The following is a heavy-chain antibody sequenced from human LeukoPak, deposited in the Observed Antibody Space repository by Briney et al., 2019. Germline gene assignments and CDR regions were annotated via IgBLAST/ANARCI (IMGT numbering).Heavy chain of an antibody. CDR1: GFTFSSSA. D-gene: IGHD6-13*01. V-gene: IGHV3-23*01. CDR3: TRRSSWYGPNDY. J-gene: IGHJ4*02. CDR2: ISGSGLST. Sequence: GGSLRLSCATSGFTFSSSAMTWVRQAPGKGLEWVSTISGSGLSTYYADSVKGRFTISRDNSKNTLFLQMNSLRAEDTAVYYCTRRSSWYGPNDYWGQGTLVTVSS.